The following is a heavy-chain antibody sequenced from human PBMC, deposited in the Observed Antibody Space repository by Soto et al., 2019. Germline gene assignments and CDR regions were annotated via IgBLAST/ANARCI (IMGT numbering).Heavy chain of an antibody. Sequence: ASVKVSCKVSGYSLTELSMHWVRQAPGKGLEWMGGFDLEDGETIYAQKFQGRVTMSEDTSTETAYMELSSLRSEDTAVYYCARGPLRFLEWLLFSVGYYYYGMDVWGQGTTVTVSS. D-gene: IGHD3-3*01. CDR2: FDLEDGET. CDR3: ARGPLRFLEWLLFSVGYYYYGMDV. J-gene: IGHJ6*02. V-gene: IGHV1-24*01. CDR1: GYSLTELS.